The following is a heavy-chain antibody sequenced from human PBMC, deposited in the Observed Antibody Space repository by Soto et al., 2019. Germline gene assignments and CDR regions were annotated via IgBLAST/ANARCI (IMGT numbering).Heavy chain of an antibody. CDR1: GGTSRNYV. V-gene: IGHV1-69*12. CDR3: ARDYTSSYNYDSTHYGYFDF. D-gene: IGHD3-22*01. CDR2: IIPIFGTP. J-gene: IGHJ4*02. Sequence: QVQLVQSGPEIKKPGSSVKVSCKDSGGTSRNYVISWVRQAPGQGLEWMGGIIPIFGTPTYAQKFQGRVTITADDSTSAAYMDLRSLRSEDTAVYYFARDYTSSYNYDSTHYGYFDFWGLGTLVTVSS.